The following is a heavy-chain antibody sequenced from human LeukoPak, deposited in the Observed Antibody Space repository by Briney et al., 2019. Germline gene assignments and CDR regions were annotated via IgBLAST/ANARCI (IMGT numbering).Heavy chain of an antibody. CDR2: INSDGSST. D-gene: IGHD1-26*01. CDR1: GLTFSSYW. V-gene: IGHV3-74*01. J-gene: IGHJ4*02. CDR3: ARGRVGATDY. Sequence: PGGSWELSCAALGLTFSSYWMTWVRQAPGKGLVWVSRINSDGSSTSYADSVKGRFTISRDNAKNTLYLQMNSLRAEDTAVYYCARGRVGATDYWGQGTLVTVSS.